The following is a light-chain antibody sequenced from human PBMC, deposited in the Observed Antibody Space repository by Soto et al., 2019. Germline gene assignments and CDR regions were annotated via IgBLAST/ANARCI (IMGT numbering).Light chain of an antibody. CDR1: QPVLRSSNNKNH. Sequence: IVMTQSPDSLTVSLGERATINCKASQPVLRSSNNKNHLSWYQQTPTQSPKMLIAWASTRDSWVPDRFSSRGSGTEFTLTIRSLQAEDAAVYYCQQYYDVPVTFGQGTRLEIK. CDR2: WAS. V-gene: IGKV4-1*01. CDR3: QQYYDVPVT. J-gene: IGKJ5*01.